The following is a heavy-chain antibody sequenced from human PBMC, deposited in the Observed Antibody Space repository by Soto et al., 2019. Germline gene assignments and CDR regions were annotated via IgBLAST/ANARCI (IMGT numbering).Heavy chain of an antibody. Sequence: ASVKVSCKASGYTFTSYDINWVRQATGQGLEWMGWMNPNSGNTGHAQKFQGRVTMTRNTSISTAYMVLSSLRSEDTAVYYWASVTMRYCSGGSCLYLEHWGQGTLVTVSS. CDR2: MNPNSGNT. V-gene: IGHV1-8*01. D-gene: IGHD2-15*01. CDR3: ASVTMRYCSGGSCLYLEH. J-gene: IGHJ1*01. CDR1: GYTFTSYD.